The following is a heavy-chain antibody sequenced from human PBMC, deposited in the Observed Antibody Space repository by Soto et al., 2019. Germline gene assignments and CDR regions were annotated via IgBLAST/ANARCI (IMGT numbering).Heavy chain of an antibody. V-gene: IGHV5-10-1*03. CDR2: IDHGDAES. CDR1: GYSFGSYW. Sequence: EVKLVQSGAEVKKPGEPLRISCQASGYSFGSYWIRWVRQMPGKGLEWMGMIDHGDAESIYSPSSQGHVTFSVDASISTAYLHWRSLKASDSAKYYCARQGTDKILGWDVWGQGTTVIVSS. J-gene: IGHJ6*02. D-gene: IGHD3-16*01. CDR3: ARQGTDKILGWDV.